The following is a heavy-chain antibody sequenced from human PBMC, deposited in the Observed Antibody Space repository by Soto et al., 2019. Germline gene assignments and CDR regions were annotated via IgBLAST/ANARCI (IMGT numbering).Heavy chain of an antibody. Sequence: QVQLVQSGAEEKKPGASVEVSCKASGYTFIHYYRHWVRQAPGQGLEWMAIINPNGGSTNYAQKFRGRVTVTSDTSTTTVSMELNSLGSDDTAVYFCARSLLQGDFWGQGTLVTVSS. J-gene: IGHJ4*02. CDR3: ARSLLQGDF. CDR2: INPNGGST. V-gene: IGHV1-46*01. D-gene: IGHD2-21*01. CDR1: GYTFIHYY.